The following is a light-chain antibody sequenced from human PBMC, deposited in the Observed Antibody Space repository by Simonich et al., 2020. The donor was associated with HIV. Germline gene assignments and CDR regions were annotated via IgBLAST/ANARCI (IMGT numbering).Light chain of an antibody. CDR3: QQYNSYPIT. CDR2: AAS. V-gene: IGKV1-8*01. J-gene: IGKJ5*01. Sequence: AIRMTQSPSSLSASTGDRVTITCRASQGINTYLAWYQQKPGKAPKLLISAASSLQSGVPSKFSGSGSGTDFTLTISSLQPEDFATYYCQQYNSYPITFGQGTRLEIK. CDR1: QGINTY.